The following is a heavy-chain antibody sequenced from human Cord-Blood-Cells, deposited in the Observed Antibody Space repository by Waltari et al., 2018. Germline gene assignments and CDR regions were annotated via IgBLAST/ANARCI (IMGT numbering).Heavy chain of an antibody. Sequence: QVQLVQSGAEVKKPGASVRVSCKASGYPSTGYYLPWVRQAPGQGLEWMGRINPNSGGTNYAQKFQGRVTMTRDTSISTAYMELSRLGSDDTAVYYCASGGDYYYYGMDVWGQGTTVTVSS. D-gene: IGHD3-10*01. V-gene: IGHV1-2*06. J-gene: IGHJ6*02. CDR2: INPNSGGT. CDR3: ASGGDYYYYGMDV. CDR1: GYPSTGYY.